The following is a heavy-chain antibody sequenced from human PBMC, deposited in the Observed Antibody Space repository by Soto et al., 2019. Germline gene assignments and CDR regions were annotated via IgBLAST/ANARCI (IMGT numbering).Heavy chain of an antibody. CDR1: GFTFSSYG. V-gene: IGHV3-33*01. CDR3: AREIARQLATSPFDY. D-gene: IGHD6-13*01. Sequence: GGSLRLSCAASGFTFSSYGMHWVRQAPGKGLEWVAVIWYDGSNKYYADSVKGRFTISRDNSKNTLYLQMNSLRAEDTAVYYCAREIARQLATSPFDYWGQGTLVTVSS. CDR2: IWYDGSNK. J-gene: IGHJ4*02.